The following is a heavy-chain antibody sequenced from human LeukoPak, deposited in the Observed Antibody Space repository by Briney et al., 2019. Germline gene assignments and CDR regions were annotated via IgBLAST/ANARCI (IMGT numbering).Heavy chain of an antibody. Sequence: ASVKVSCKASGYTFTSYGISWVRQAPGQGLEWMGWISAYNGNTHSAQKLQGRVTMTTDTSTSTAYMELRSLRSDDTAVYYCTRPIYGSGSFGWFDPWGQGTLVTVSS. J-gene: IGHJ5*02. V-gene: IGHV1-18*04. CDR2: ISAYNGNT. D-gene: IGHD3-10*01. CDR1: GYTFTSYG. CDR3: TRPIYGSGSFGWFDP.